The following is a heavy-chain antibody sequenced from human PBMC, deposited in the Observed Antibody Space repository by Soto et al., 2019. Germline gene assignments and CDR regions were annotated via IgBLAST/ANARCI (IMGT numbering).Heavy chain of an antibody. V-gene: IGHV3-23*01. CDR1: GFSFSTYG. CDR2: VSGGSGVT. J-gene: IGHJ5*02. Sequence: QLLESGGGLVQPGGSLRLSCVVSGFSFSTYGVTWVRQAPGKGLEWVCGVSGGSGVTHYTDSVKGRFTISGDDSKETVYPQKPRLRGEDQGVYYCTRWNGYGDLWGQGTLVTVSS. CDR3: TRWNGYGDL. D-gene: IGHD1-1*01.